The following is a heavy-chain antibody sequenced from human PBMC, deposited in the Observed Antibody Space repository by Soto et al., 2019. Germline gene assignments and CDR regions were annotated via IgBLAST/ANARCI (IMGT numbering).Heavy chain of an antibody. CDR3: ARDSMGATLRIGWFDP. Sequence: QVQLVQSGAEVKKPGSSVKVSRKASGGTFSSYAISWVRQAPGQGLEWMGGIIPIFGTANYAQKFQGRVTITADESTSTAYMELSSLRSEDTAVYYCARDSMGATLRIGWFDPWGQGTLVTVSS. D-gene: IGHD1-26*01. J-gene: IGHJ5*02. CDR2: IIPIFGTA. CDR1: GGTFSSYA. V-gene: IGHV1-69*01.